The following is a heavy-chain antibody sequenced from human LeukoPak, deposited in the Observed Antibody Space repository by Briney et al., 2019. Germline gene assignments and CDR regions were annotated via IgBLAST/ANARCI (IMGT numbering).Heavy chain of an antibody. V-gene: IGHV3-21*01. CDR2: ISSSSNYI. J-gene: IGHJ4*02. CDR3: ASLVYCGGDCYTDY. D-gene: IGHD2-21*02. CDR1: GFTVSSNY. Sequence: GGSLRLSCAASGFTVSSNYMSWVRQAPGKGLEWVSSISSSSNYIYYVDSVKGRFTISRDNAKKSLYLQMNSLRAEDTAVYYCASLVYCGGDCYTDYWGQGTLVTVSS.